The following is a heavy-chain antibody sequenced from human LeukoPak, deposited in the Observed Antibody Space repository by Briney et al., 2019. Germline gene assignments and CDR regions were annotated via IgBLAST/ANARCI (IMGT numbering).Heavy chain of an antibody. CDR1: GFTFSTFA. J-gene: IGHJ4*02. V-gene: IGHV3-23*01. Sequence: GGSLRLSCAASGFTFSTFAMSWVRQAPGKGLEWVSLISGGGDITYYADSMKGRFTISRDNSKNTLYLQMNSLRAEDTAVYYCAKVGATREFDYWGQGTLVTVSS. CDR3: AKVGATREFDY. CDR2: ISGGGDIT. D-gene: IGHD1-26*01.